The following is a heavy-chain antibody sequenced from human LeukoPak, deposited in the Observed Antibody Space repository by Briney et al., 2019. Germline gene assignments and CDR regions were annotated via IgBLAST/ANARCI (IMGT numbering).Heavy chain of an antibody. Sequence: PSETLSLTCTVSGGSISSYYWSWIRQPPGKGLEWIGYIYTSGSTNYNPSLKSRVTISVDTSKNQFSLKLSSVTAADTAVYYCARRVMVGATTTHRLYAFDIWGQGTMVTVSS. CDR1: GGSISSYY. D-gene: IGHD1-26*01. CDR3: ARRVMVGATTTHRLYAFDI. CDR2: IYTSGST. V-gene: IGHV4-4*09. J-gene: IGHJ3*02.